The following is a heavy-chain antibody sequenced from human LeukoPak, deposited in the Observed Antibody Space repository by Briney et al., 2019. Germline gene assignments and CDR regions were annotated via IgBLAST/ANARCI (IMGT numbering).Heavy chain of an antibody. V-gene: IGHV4-39*07. J-gene: IGHJ5*01. CDR1: GGSISSSSYY. CDR2: IYYSGST. D-gene: IGHD3-10*01. CDR3: ARLGISRLDS. Sequence: PSETLSLTCTVSGGSISSSSYYWGWIRQPPGKGLEWIGSIYYSGSTYYNPSLKSRVTISVDTSKNQFSLKLSSVTAADTAVYYCARLGISRLDSWGQGTLVTVSS.